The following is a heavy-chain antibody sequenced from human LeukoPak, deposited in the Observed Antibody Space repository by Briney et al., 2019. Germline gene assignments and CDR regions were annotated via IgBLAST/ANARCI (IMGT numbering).Heavy chain of an antibody. CDR1: GFSFSNHW. Sequence: GGSLSLSCAASGFSFSNHWMHWVGQAPGKGVVWVSRINSDGNSTSYAASVKGRFTISRDNAKNTMYLQMNSLRAEDTAVYYCARRRYCSSTNCYGDWFDPWGQGTLVTVSS. J-gene: IGHJ5*02. CDR2: INSDGNST. D-gene: IGHD2-2*01. V-gene: IGHV3-74*01. CDR3: ARRRYCSSTNCYGDWFDP.